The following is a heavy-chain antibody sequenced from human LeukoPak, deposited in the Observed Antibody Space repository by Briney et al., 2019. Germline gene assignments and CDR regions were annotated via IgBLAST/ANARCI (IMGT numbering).Heavy chain of an antibody. CDR1: GFTFSSYA. J-gene: IGHJ3*02. Sequence: PGGSLRLSCAASGFTFSSYAMSWVRQAPGKGLEWVSAISGSGGSTYYADSVKGRFTISRDNSKNTLYLQMNSLRAEDTAVYYCAKSLYGSSGYYYGDAFDIWGQGTMVTVSS. V-gene: IGHV3-23*01. CDR2: ISGSGGST. CDR3: AKSLYGSSGYYYGDAFDI. D-gene: IGHD3-22*01.